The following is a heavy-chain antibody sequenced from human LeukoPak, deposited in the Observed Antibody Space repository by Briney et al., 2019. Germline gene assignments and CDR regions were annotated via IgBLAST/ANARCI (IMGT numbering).Heavy chain of an antibody. D-gene: IGHD2-2*01. J-gene: IGHJ3*02. CDR2: IYHTGRT. V-gene: IGHV4-30-2*01. CDR3: ARGPCSSTSCHDAFDI. Sequence: PSQTLSLTCAVSGGSIIVAAYSWSWIRQPPGKGLEWIGYIYHTGRTSYNPSLKSRVTISVDRSKNQFSLKLSSVTAADTAVYYCARGPCSSTSCHDAFDIWGQGTMVTVSS. CDR1: GGSIIVAAYS.